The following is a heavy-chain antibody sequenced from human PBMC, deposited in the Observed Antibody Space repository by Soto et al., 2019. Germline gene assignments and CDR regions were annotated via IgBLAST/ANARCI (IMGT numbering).Heavy chain of an antibody. CDR1: GGSLRDYS. CDR2: VTHSGST. Sequence: QVQLQQWGAGLLKPSETLSLTCAVYGGSLRDYSWSWIRQSPGVGLEWIGEVTHSGSTKYNPSLKSRVSILVDTSKNHFSLKLSSVTAADTAVYYCAREEVTQWFTRGYYVMDVW. J-gene: IGHJ6*01. V-gene: IGHV4-34*02. CDR3: AREEVTQWFTRGYYVMDV. D-gene: IGHD2-2*01.